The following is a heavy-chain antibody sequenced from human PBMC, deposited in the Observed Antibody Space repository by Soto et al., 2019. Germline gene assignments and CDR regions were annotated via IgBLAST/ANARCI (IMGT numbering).Heavy chain of an antibody. CDR3: ARDGIAVAGTLDY. CDR1: GYTFTGYY. J-gene: IGHJ4*02. CDR2: INPNSGGT. V-gene: IGHV1-2*04. Sequence: GPSVKVSCKASGYTFTGYYMHWVRQAPGQGLEWLGWINPNSGGTNYAQKFQGWVTMTRDTSISTAYMELSRLRSDDTAVYYCARDGIAVAGTLDYWGQGTLVTVSS. D-gene: IGHD6-19*01.